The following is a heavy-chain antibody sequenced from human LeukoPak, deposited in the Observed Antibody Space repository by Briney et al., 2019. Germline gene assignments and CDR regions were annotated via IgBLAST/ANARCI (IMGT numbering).Heavy chain of an antibody. Sequence: GGSLRLSCAASGFTFSIYSMNWVRQAPGKGLEWVSSITSSSSHTFYADSVKGRFTISRDNAKSSLYLQMNNLRADDTAVYYCASEGVVGVTAHFDYWGQGTLVTVSS. CDR1: GFTFSIYS. CDR3: ASEGVVGVTAHFDY. CDR2: ITSSSSHT. J-gene: IGHJ4*02. D-gene: IGHD1-26*01. V-gene: IGHV3-21*01.